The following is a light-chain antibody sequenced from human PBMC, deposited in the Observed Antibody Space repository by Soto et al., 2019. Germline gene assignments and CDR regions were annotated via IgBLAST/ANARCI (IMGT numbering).Light chain of an antibody. J-gene: IGKJ4*01. CDR2: AAS. V-gene: IGKV1-9*01. CDR1: RAISSY. CDR3: EQFNDYPLT. Sequence: DIQLTQSPSFLSASVGDRVTITCRASRAISSYLAWYQQIPGEAPKLLIFAASTLQSGVPSRFSGSGSGTEVTLTISSLQPEDFATYYCEQFNDYPLTFGGGTKVEIK.